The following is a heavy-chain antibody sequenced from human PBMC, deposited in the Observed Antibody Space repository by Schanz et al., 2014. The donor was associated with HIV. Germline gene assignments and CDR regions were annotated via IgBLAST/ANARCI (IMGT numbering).Heavy chain of an antibody. V-gene: IGHV3-13*01. CDR3: AKSSGWLYEHCDS. Sequence: VQLVESGGGVVQPGRSLRLSCAASGFTFSSYGMHWVRQAPGKGLEWVSTITTPGDTYYAASVEGRFTISRENAKNSLYLQMNSLRAEDTAIYYCAKSSGWLYEHCDSWGQGTTVTVSS. CDR1: GFTFSSYG. CDR2: ITTPGDT. J-gene: IGHJ6*02. D-gene: IGHD3-9*01.